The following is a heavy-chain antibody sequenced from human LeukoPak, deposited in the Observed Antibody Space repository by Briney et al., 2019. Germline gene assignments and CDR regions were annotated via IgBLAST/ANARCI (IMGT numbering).Heavy chain of an antibody. V-gene: IGHV4-59*01. Sequence: SETLSLTCTVSGGSISSYYWSWIRQPPGKGLEWIGYIYYRGSTNYNPSLKSRVTISVDTSKNQFSLKLSSVTAADTAVYYCARARYSSGSYYYYYGMDVWGQGTTVTVSS. J-gene: IGHJ6*02. CDR2: IYYRGST. CDR3: ARARYSSGSYYYYYGMDV. CDR1: GGSISSYY. D-gene: IGHD6-19*01.